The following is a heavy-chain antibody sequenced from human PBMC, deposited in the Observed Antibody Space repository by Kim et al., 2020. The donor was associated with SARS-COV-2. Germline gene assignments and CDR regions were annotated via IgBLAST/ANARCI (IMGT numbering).Heavy chain of an antibody. Sequence: GGSLRLSCAASGFTFDDYAMHWVRQAPGKGPEWVSGISWNSGSIGYADSVKGRFTISRDNAKNSLYLQMNSLRAEDTALYYCAKDIGVSGSYYYYYGMDV. D-gene: IGHD1-26*01. CDR3: AKDIGVSGSYYYYYGMDV. V-gene: IGHV3-9*01. J-gene: IGHJ6*01. CDR2: ISWNSGSI. CDR1: GFTFDDYA.